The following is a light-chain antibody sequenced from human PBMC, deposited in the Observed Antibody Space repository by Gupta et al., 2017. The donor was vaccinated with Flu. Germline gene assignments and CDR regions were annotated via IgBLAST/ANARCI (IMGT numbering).Light chain of an antibody. CDR1: NSNIGINY. Sequence: RVTISCSGGNSNIGINYVDWYQQLPGAAPKLLIYRSNQRPSGVPDRFSGSKSGTSASLAISGLRSEDEADYYCAAWDDSLSGVVFGGGTKLTVL. CDR3: AAWDDSLSGVV. V-gene: IGLV1-47*01. CDR2: RSN. J-gene: IGLJ2*01.